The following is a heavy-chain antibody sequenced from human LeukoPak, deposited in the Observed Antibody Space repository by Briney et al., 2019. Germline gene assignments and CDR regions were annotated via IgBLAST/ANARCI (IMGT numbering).Heavy chain of an antibody. J-gene: IGHJ4*02. D-gene: IGHD3-9*01. Sequence: GGSLRLSCAASGFTFSSYGMHWVRQAPGKGLEWVAVIWYDGSNKYYADSVKGRFTISRDNSKNTLYLQMNSLRAEDTAVYYCARGYDILDHFDYWGQGTLVTVSS. CDR2: IWYDGSNK. CDR3: ARGYDILDHFDY. CDR1: GFTFSSYG. V-gene: IGHV3-33*01.